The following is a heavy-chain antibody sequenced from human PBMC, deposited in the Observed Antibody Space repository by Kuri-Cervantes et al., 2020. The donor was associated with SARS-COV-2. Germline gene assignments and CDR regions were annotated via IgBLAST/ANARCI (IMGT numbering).Heavy chain of an antibody. D-gene: IGHD2-21*01. V-gene: IGHV1-69*13. CDR1: GGTFSSYA. CDR2: IIPIFGTA. Sequence: SVKVSCKASGGTFSSYAISWVRQAPGQGLEWMGGIIPIFGTANYAQKFQGRVTITADESTSTAYMELSSLRSEDTAVYYCARGPYCGGDCYFTDYWGQGTLVTVSS. J-gene: IGHJ4*02. CDR3: ARGPYCGGDCYFTDY.